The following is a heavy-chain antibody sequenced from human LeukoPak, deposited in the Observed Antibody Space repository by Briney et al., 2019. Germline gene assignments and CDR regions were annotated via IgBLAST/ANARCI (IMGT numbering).Heavy chain of an antibody. Sequence: GGSLRLSCAASEFTFSGYSMNWVRQAPGKGLEWVSYISSSSSTIYYADSVKGRFTISRDNAKNSLYLQMNSLRAEDTAVYYCAREDNDYGDYGRFDPWGQGALVTVSS. CDR1: EFTFSGYS. CDR2: ISSSSSTI. V-gene: IGHV3-48*01. D-gene: IGHD4-17*01. J-gene: IGHJ5*02. CDR3: AREDNDYGDYGRFDP.